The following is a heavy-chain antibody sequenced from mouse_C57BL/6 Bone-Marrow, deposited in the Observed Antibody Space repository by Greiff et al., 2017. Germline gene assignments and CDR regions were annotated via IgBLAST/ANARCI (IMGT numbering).Heavy chain of an antibody. CDR3: ARSGVYGYDEGVDY. J-gene: IGHJ2*01. V-gene: IGHV1-50*01. CDR2: IDPSDSYT. Sequence: VQLQQPGAELVKPGASVKLSCKASGYTFTSYWMQWVKQRPGQGLEWIGEIDPSDSYTNYTQKFKGKATLSVDTSSRTAYMQLSSLTSEDSAVYYCARSGVYGYDEGVDYWGQGTTLTVSS. D-gene: IGHD2-2*01. CDR1: GYTFTSYW.